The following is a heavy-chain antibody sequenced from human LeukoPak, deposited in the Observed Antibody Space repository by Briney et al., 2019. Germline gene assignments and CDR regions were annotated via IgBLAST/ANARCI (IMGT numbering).Heavy chain of an antibody. Sequence: PSETLSLTCTVSGGSISSYYWSWIRQPPGKGLEWIGYIYYSGSTNYNPSLESRVTISVDTSKSQFSLKLSSVTAADTAVYYCARDRGSGWYDYWGQGTLVTVSS. J-gene: IGHJ4*02. V-gene: IGHV4-59*01. CDR2: IYYSGST. D-gene: IGHD6-19*01. CDR1: GGSISSYY. CDR3: ARDRGSGWYDY.